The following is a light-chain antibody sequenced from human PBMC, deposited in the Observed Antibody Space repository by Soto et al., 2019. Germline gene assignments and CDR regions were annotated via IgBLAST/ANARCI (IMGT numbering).Light chain of an antibody. CDR2: DAS. J-gene: IGKJ4*01. CDR3: QQYDNLPLT. Sequence: DIQLTQSPSFLSASVGDRVTISCRASQGISSYLAWYQHKPGKAPKLLIHDASRLQTGVPSRFSGSGSGTDFIFTITSLQPDDIATYHCQQYDNLPLTFGGGTKVDIK. V-gene: IGKV1-33*01. CDR1: QGISSY.